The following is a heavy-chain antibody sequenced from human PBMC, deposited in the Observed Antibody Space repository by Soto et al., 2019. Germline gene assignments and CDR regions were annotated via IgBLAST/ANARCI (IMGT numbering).Heavy chain of an antibody. V-gene: IGHV3-15*01. D-gene: IGHD2-15*01. J-gene: IGHJ5*02. Sequence: GGSLRLSCAASGFTFSNAWMTWVRQAPGKGLEWVGRIKSKISGGTTDYAAPVKGRFTISRDNAKNSLYLQMNSLRAEDTAVYYCARDQGCSGGSCYTDPNNWFDPWGQGTLVTVSS. CDR3: ARDQGCSGGSCYTDPNNWFDP. CDR2: IKSKISGGTT. CDR1: GFTFSNAW.